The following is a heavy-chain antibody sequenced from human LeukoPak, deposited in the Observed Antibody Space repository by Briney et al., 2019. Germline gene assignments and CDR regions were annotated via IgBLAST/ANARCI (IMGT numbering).Heavy chain of an antibody. J-gene: IGHJ4*02. CDR2: ISDTGGST. D-gene: IGHD6-6*01. CDR1: GISFNSYA. Sequence: GGSLRLSCAASGISFNSYAMSWVRQAPGKGLEWISAISDTGGSTYHADSVKGRFTISRDNSKNTLYLQMNSLRAEDTAIYYCAKGSSSSRPYYFDHWAPGTLVTVSS. CDR3: AKGSSSSRPYYFDH. V-gene: IGHV3-23*01.